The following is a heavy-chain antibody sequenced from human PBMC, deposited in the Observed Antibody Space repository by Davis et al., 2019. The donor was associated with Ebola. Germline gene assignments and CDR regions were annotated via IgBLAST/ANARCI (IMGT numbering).Heavy chain of an antibody. D-gene: IGHD2-15*01. CDR3: AKVVPGIVGALYYYGMDV. Sequence: GGSLRLSCAASGFTVSSNYMNWVRQAPGKGLEWVSAISGSGGSTYYADSVKGRFTISRDNSKNTLYLQMNSLRAEDTAVYYCAKVVPGIVGALYYYGMDVWGQGTTVTVSS. CDR1: GFTVSSNY. CDR2: ISGSGGST. J-gene: IGHJ6*02. V-gene: IGHV3-23*01.